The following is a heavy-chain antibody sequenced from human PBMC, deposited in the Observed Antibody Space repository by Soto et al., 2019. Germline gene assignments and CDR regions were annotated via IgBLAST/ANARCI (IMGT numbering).Heavy chain of an antibody. J-gene: IGHJ4*02. CDR2: ISYDGSNK. CDR1: GFTFSIYG. CDR3: AKDLLVEMAPTTADY. V-gene: IGHV3-30*18. D-gene: IGHD1-1*01. Sequence: LRLSCAASGFTFSIYGMHWVRQAPGKGLEWVAVISYDGSNKYYADSVKGRFTISRDNSKNTLYLQMNSLRAEDTAVYYCAKDLLVEMAPTTADYWGQGTLVAV.